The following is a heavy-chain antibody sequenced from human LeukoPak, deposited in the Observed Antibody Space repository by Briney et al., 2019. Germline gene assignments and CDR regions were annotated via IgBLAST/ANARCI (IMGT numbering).Heavy chain of an antibody. D-gene: IGHD3-10*01. CDR2: INHSGST. CDR1: GGSFSGYY. Sequence: PSETLSLTCAVYGGSFSGYYWSWIRQPPGKGLEWIGEINHSGSTNYNPSLKSRVTISVDTSKSQFSLKLSSVTAADTAVYYCAVRDPRAYYCYMDVWGKGTTVTVSS. CDR3: AVRDPRAYYCYMDV. V-gene: IGHV4-34*01. J-gene: IGHJ6*03.